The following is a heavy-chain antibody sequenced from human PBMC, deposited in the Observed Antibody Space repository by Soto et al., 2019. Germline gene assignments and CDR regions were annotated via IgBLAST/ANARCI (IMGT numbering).Heavy chain of an antibody. CDR3: ATRITVFGLLIPPFDP. D-gene: IGHD3-3*01. CDR2: VSYSGTT. J-gene: IGHJ5*02. Sequence: SETLSLTCTVSGGSVRRDYFYWNWIRQSPGKGLEWIGYVSYSGTTKYNPSLKSRVTISLDASRDHFSLRLSSVTAADTAIYYCATRITVFGLLIPPFDPWGQGTQVTVSS. V-gene: IGHV4-61*03. CDR1: GGSVRRDYFY.